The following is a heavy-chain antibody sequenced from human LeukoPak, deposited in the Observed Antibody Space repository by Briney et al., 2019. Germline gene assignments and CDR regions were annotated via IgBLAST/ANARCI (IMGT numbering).Heavy chain of an antibody. CDR3: ARDRGYSYGPLDY. Sequence: SETLSLTCTVSGDSVSSYYWTWIRQPPGKGPEWIAYIYSGGCTHYNPSLKSRVTISIDMSKNQFSLNLTSVTASDTAVYYCARDRGYSYGPLDYWGQGALVIVSS. J-gene: IGHJ4*02. D-gene: IGHD5-18*01. CDR2: IYSGGCT. CDR1: GDSVSSYY. V-gene: IGHV4-59*02.